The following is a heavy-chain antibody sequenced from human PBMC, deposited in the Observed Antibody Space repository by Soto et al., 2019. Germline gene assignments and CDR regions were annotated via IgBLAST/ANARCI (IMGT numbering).Heavy chain of an antibody. D-gene: IGHD6-19*01. CDR1: GFTFSSHA. CDR2: ISGSGSDT. Sequence: PGGSLRLSCAASGFTFSSHAMSWVRQAPGKGLEWVSAISGSGSDTHYAESVKGRFTISRDNSKNTIYLQMSSLRADDTAIYYCAKDAAGAGMWYFDNRGQGTLVTSPQ. CDR3: AKDAAGAGMWYFDN. J-gene: IGHJ4*02. V-gene: IGHV3-23*01.